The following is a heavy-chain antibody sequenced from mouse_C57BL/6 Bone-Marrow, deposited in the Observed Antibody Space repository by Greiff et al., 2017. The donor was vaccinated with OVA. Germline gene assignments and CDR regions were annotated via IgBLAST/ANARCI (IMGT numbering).Heavy chain of an antibody. D-gene: IGHD1-1*01. Sequence: EVKLVESGGDLVKPGGSLKLSCAASGFTFSSYGMSWVRQTPDKRLEWVATISSGGSYTYYPDSVKGRFTISRDNAKNTLYRQMSSLKSEDTAMYYCARGKGYGSTWYFDVWGTGTTVTVSS. CDR1: GFTFSSYG. J-gene: IGHJ1*03. V-gene: IGHV5-6*02. CDR3: ARGKGYGSTWYFDV. CDR2: ISSGGSYT.